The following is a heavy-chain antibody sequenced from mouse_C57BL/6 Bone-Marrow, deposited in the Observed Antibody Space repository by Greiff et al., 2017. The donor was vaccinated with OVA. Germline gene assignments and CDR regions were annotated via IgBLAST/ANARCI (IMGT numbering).Heavy chain of an antibody. D-gene: IGHD4-1*01. J-gene: IGHJ3*01. CDR3: ARANWDVAWFAY. V-gene: IGHV1-52*01. CDR1: GYTFTSYW. CDR2: IDPSDSET. Sequence: VQLQQPGAELVRPGSSVKLSCKASGYTFTSYWMHWVKQRPIQGLEWIGNIDPSDSETHYNQKFKDKATLTVDKSSSTAYMQLSSLTSEDSAVYYCARANWDVAWFAYWGQGTLVTVSA.